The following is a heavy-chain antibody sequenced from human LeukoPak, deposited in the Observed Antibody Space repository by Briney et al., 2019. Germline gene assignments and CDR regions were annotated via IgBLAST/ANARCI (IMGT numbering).Heavy chain of an antibody. D-gene: IGHD3-22*01. CDR1: GGTFSSYA. Sequence: SVKVSCKASGGTFSSYAISWGRQAPGQGLEWMGRIIPILGIANYAQKFQGRVMITADKSTSTAYMELSSLRSEDTAVYYCASNPYHSGYSGRENYYGMDVWGQGTTVTVSS. CDR2: IIPILGIA. V-gene: IGHV1-69*04. J-gene: IGHJ6*02. CDR3: ASNPYHSGYSGRENYYGMDV.